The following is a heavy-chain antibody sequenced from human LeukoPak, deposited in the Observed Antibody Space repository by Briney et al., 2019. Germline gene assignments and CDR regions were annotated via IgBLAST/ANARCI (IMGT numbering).Heavy chain of an antibody. V-gene: IGHV4-34*01. CDR2: INHSGST. J-gene: IGHJ4*02. Sequence: SETLSLTCAVYGGSFSGYYWSWIRQPPGKGLEWIGEINHSGSTNYNPSLKSRVTISVDTSKNQFSLKLSSVTAADTAVYHCARGTDIVVVPAAIWVWGQGTLVTVSS. D-gene: IGHD2-2*02. CDR3: ARGTDIVVVPAAIWV. CDR1: GGSFSGYY.